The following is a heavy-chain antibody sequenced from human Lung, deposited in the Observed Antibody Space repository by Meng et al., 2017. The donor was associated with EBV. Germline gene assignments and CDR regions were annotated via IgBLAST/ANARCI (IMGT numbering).Heavy chain of an antibody. V-gene: IGHV1-3*01. Sequence: QVHLGKSGSEFKKPGAPGRVSFKAPGYSLTTYAMPWVRQAPGQRLEWMGWINAGNGNTKYSEKFQSRVTITRDTAASTAYMELSSLRSEDTAVYYCVRTGCSSSSCYDYWGQGTLVTVSS. CDR1: GYSLTTYA. J-gene: IGHJ4*02. D-gene: IGHD2-2*01. CDR2: INAGNGNT. CDR3: VRTGCSSSSCYDY.